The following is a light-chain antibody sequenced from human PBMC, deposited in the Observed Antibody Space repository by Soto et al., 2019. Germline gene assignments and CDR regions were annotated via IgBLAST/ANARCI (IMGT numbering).Light chain of an antibody. V-gene: IGKV1-39*01. CDR3: QQTYSTPHT. CDR2: AAI. CDR1: QTITTY. Sequence: DIQMTQSPSSLSASVGDSVTITCRASQTITTYLNWYQHKPGKAPKLLIYAAISLQSGVPSRLSGRGSGTDFTLTISSLQPEDFATYYCQQTYSTPHTVGQGTKVEIK. J-gene: IGKJ2*01.